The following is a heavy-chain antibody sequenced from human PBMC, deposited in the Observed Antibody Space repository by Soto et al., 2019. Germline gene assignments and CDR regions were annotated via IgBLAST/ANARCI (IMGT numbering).Heavy chain of an antibody. Sequence: GGSLRLSCAASGFTFSSYAMSWVRQAPGKGLEWVSAISGSGGSTYYADSVKGRFTISRDNSKNTLYLQMNSLRAEDTAVYYCAKDPYVVPAATPFDYWGQGTLVTVSS. CDR3: AKDPYVVPAATPFDY. CDR1: GFTFSSYA. J-gene: IGHJ4*02. CDR2: ISGSGGST. V-gene: IGHV3-23*01. D-gene: IGHD2-2*01.